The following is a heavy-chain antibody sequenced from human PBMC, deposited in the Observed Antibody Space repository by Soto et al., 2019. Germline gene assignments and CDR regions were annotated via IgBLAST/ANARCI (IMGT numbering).Heavy chain of an antibody. J-gene: IGHJ6*02. CDR1: GFSFSTYG. V-gene: IGHV3-23*01. CDR2: ISGSGGSI. D-gene: IGHD1-1*01. Sequence: EVQLLESGGGLVQPGGSLRLSCAVSGFSFSTYGMNWVRQAPGNGLEWVSAISGSGGSIHYADSVKGRFTISRDNSKNTLYLQMNSLRDEDTAVYHCVKGYWKGDVWGQGTTVTVSS. CDR3: VKGYWKGDV.